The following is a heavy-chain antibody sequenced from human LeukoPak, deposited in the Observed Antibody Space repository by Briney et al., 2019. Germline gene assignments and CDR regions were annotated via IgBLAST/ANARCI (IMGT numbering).Heavy chain of an antibody. V-gene: IGHV3-74*01. Sequence: GGSLRLSCAASGFTFSSYAMSWVRQAPGKGLVWVSRISSDGRSASYADSVRGRFTISRDNAKNTLYLQMNSLRAEDTAVYYCASTGQWLADFYYWGQGALVTVSS. CDR2: ISSDGRSA. J-gene: IGHJ4*02. CDR1: GFTFSSYA. D-gene: IGHD6-19*01. CDR3: ASTGQWLADFYY.